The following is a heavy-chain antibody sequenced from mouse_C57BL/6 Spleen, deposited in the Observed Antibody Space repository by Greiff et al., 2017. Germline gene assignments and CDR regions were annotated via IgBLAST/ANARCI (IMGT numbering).Heavy chain of an antibody. D-gene: IGHD6-1*01. CDR3: ARQPPMDY. CDR1: GFTFSDYG. Sequence: EVKLVESGGGLVKPGGSLKLSCAASGFTFSDYGMHWVRQAPETGLAWVAYISSGSSTIYYADTVKGRFTISRDKAKNTLFRQMTSLRSENTAMYYCARQPPMDYWGQGTSVTVSS. J-gene: IGHJ4*01. CDR2: ISSGSSTI. V-gene: IGHV5-17*01.